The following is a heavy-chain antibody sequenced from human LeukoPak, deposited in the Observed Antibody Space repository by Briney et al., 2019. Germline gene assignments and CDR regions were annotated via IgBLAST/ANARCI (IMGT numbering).Heavy chain of an antibody. CDR3: ASGAKMATIPYYYYYYGMDV. J-gene: IGHJ6*02. V-gene: IGHV4-39*07. CDR1: GGSISSSSYY. D-gene: IGHD5-24*01. CDR2: IYYSGST. Sequence: SETLSLTCTVSGGSISSSSYYWGWIRQPPGKGLEWIGSIYYSGSTYYNPSLKSRVTISVDTSKNQFSLKLSSVTAADTAVYYCASGAKMATIPYYYYYYGMDVWGQGTTVTVSS.